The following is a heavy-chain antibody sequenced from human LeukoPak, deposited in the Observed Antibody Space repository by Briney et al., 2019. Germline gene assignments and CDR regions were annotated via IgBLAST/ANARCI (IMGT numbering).Heavy chain of an antibody. CDR3: AKDNDYVWGSYRYVRYFDY. CDR2: ISYDGSNK. V-gene: IGHV3-30*04. CDR1: GFTFSSYA. J-gene: IGHJ4*02. Sequence: GGSLRLSCAASGFTFSSYAMHWVRQAPGKGLEWVAVISYDGSNKYYADSVKGRFTISRDNSKNTLYLQMNSLRAEDTAVYYCAKDNDYVWGSYRYVRYFDYWGQGTLVTVSS. D-gene: IGHD3-16*02.